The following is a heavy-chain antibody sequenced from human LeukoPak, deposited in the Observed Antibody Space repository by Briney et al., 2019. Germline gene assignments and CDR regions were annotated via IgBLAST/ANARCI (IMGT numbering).Heavy chain of an antibody. J-gene: IGHJ6*02. D-gene: IGHD3-10*01. CDR3: ARESRVPGVSVSESHYHYYFGMDV. CDR1: GGSISSGGYY. Sequence: SETLSLTCTVTGGSISSGGYYWSWIRQHPGKGLEWIGYIYYSGSTYYNPSLKSRVTISVDTSKNQFSLKLNSVTAADTARYFCARESRVPGVSVSESHYHYYFGMDVWGRGTTVTVSS. CDR2: IYYSGST. V-gene: IGHV4-31*03.